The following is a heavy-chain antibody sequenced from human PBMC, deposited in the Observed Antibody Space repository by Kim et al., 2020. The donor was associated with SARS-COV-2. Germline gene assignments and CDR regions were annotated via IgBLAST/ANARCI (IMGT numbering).Heavy chain of an antibody. Sequence: SETLSLTCAVYGGSFSGYYWSWIRQPPGKGLEWIGEINHSGSTNYNPSLKSRVTISVDTSKNQFSLKLSSVTAADTAVYYCARRAQNLAYCGGDCYSFDYWGQGTLVTVSS. CDR2: INHSGST. D-gene: IGHD2-21*01. V-gene: IGHV4-34*01. J-gene: IGHJ4*02. CDR1: GGSFSGYY. CDR3: ARRAQNLAYCGGDCYSFDY.